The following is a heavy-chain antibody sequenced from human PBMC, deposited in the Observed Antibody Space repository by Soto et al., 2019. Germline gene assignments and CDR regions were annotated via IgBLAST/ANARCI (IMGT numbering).Heavy chain of an antibody. V-gene: IGHV1-58*01. D-gene: IGHD5-12*01. Sequence: QMQLVQSGPEVREPGTSVKVSCKASGLTFSTSAVQWVRQARGQRLEWIGWIVVGSGSTKYAQKFQERVTITRDMSTSTDYMELNSLRSEDTAVYYCAAPPNRDAYNYGYWGQGTLVTVSS. J-gene: IGHJ4*02. CDR2: IVVGSGST. CDR1: GLTFSTSA. CDR3: AAPPNRDAYNYGY.